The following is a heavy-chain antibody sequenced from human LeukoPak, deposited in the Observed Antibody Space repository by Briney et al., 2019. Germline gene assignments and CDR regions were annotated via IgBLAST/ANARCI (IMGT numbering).Heavy chain of an antibody. CDR1: GFTFSSYE. CDR2: IGRSNDND. D-gene: IGHD2-2*01. J-gene: IGHJ3*01. CDR3: AREIPATRGDAFDV. V-gene: IGHV3-48*03. Sequence: GGSLRLSCVASGFTFSSYELNWVRQAPGKGLEWLSYIGRSNDNDKYAGSVRGRFTVYRDNAKDSLYLQMNSLRVEDTAVYFCAREIPATRGDAFDVWGQGTVVTVSS.